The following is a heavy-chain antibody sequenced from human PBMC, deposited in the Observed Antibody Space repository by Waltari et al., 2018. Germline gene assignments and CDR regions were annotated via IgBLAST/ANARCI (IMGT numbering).Heavy chain of an antibody. CDR2: TYYSSRWYN. Sequence: QVQLQQSGPGLVKPSQTLSLTCAISGDSVSSKTAAWNWIRQSPSRGLEWRGRTYYSSRWYNNYAVSVKSRITINQDTSKNQFSLQRSSVTPEDTAVYYCARDPPDGYTYFDYWGQGTLVTVSS. J-gene: IGHJ4*02. V-gene: IGHV6-1*01. CDR3: ARDPPDGYTYFDY. CDR1: GDSVSSKTAA. D-gene: IGHD3-16*01.